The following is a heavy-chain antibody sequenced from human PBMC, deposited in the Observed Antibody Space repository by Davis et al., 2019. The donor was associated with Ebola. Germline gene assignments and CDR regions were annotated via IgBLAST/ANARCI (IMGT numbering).Heavy chain of an antibody. CDR3: AKESDALPVLGLRNIVDY. V-gene: IGHV3-23*01. CDR2: ITGGSTYT. CDR1: GFTFGSYA. Sequence: PGGSLRLSCAASGFTFGSYAMDWVRQSPGKGLEWVSAITGGSTYTYYADSVKGRFTISRDNSKNTVYLQMNSLGAEDTALYYCAKESDALPVLGLRNIVDYWGQGTLVTVSS. J-gene: IGHJ4*02. D-gene: IGHD5/OR15-5a*01.